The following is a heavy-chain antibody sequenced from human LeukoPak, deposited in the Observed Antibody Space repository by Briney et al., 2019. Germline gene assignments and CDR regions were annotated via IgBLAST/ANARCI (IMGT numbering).Heavy chain of an antibody. D-gene: IGHD2-2*01. CDR3: ASFHCSSTSCYRYYYYYMDV. J-gene: IGHJ6*03. CDR1: GFTFSSYW. Sequence: GGSLRLSCAASGFTFSSYWKSWVRQAPGKGLEWVANIKQDGSEKYYVDSVKGRFTISRDNAKNSLYLQMNSLRAEDTAVYYCASFHCSSTSCYRYYYYYMDVWGKGTTVTVSS. V-gene: IGHV3-7*01. CDR2: IKQDGSEK.